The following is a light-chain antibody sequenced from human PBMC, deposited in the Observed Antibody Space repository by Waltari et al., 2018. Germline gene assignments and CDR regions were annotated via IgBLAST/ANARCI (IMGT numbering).Light chain of an antibody. J-gene: IGKJ1*01. Sequence: DVLMTQSPLSLPVTLGQPASISCRSSQSLVLSDGNTYLNWFQQRPGQSPRRLIYQVSKRDSGVPDRFSGIGSGTDFKLEISRVEADDVGDYYCMQGASWPWTFGQGTKVEIK. CDR2: QVS. CDR1: QSLVLSDGNTY. CDR3: MQGASWPWT. V-gene: IGKV2-30*01.